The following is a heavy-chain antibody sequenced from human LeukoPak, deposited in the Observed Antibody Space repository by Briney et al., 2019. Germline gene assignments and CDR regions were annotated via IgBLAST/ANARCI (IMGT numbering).Heavy chain of an antibody. J-gene: IGHJ5*02. V-gene: IGHV3-33*01. Sequence: GRSLRLSCAASGFTFSSYGMHWVRQAPGKGLEWVAVIWYDGSNKYYANSVKGRFTISRDNSKNTLYLQMNSLRAEDTAIYYCARERRAAENWFDPWGQGTLVTVSS. CDR1: GFTFSSYG. CDR2: IWYDGSNK. CDR3: ARERRAAENWFDP.